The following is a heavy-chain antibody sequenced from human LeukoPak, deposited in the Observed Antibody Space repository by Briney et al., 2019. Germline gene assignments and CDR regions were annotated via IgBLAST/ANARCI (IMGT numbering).Heavy chain of an antibody. CDR3: ARYDVSDGYRFDY. V-gene: IGHV3-74*01. Sequence: GGSLRLSCAASGFTFSRYWMHWVRQAPGRGLVWVSRINGDGSSIRYADSVKGRFTNSRDNAKNTLYLQMNSLRAEDTAVYYCARYDVSDGYRFDYWGQGTLVTVYS. CDR1: GFTFSRYW. D-gene: IGHD3-3*01. CDR2: INGDGSSI. J-gene: IGHJ4*02.